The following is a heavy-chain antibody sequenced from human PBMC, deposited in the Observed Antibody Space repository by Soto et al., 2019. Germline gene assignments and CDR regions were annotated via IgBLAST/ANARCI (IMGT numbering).Heavy chain of an antibody. CDR1: GFTFSDYY. CDR2: ISSSSSYT. D-gene: IGHD3-16*02. CDR3: ARDHALYDYVWGSYRFDAFDI. J-gene: IGHJ3*02. V-gene: IGHV3-11*06. Sequence: QVQLVESGGGLVKPGGSLRLSCAASGFTFSDYYMSWIRQAPGKGLEWVSYISSSSSYTNYADSVKGRFTISRDNAKNSLYLQMTSLRAEDTAVYYCARDHALYDYVWGSYRFDAFDIWGQGPMVTVSP.